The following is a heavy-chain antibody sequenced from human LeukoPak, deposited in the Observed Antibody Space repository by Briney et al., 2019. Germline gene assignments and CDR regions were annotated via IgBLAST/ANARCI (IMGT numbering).Heavy chain of an antibody. CDR2: ISYDGSNK. Sequence: GTSLRLSCAASGFTFSSYGMHWVRQAPGKGLEWVAVISYDGSNKYYADSVKGRFTISRDNSKNTLYLQMNSLRAEDTAVYYCAKALNVAMVRGVITRDFDYWGQGTLVTVSS. CDR1: GFTFSSYG. V-gene: IGHV3-30*18. CDR3: AKALNVAMVRGVITRDFDY. J-gene: IGHJ4*02. D-gene: IGHD3-10*01.